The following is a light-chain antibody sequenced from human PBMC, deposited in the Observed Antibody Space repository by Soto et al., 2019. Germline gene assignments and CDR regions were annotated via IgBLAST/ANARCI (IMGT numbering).Light chain of an antibody. V-gene: IGKV3-20*01. CDR2: GAS. J-gene: IGKJ1*01. CDR3: QQYLITPWT. Sequence: EIVLTQSPGTLSLSPGEGATLSCRASQSVSGAYLAWYQSKPGQAPRLLIHGASNRATGIPDRFSGSGSGTDFTLTIGRLEPEDFAVYYCQQYLITPWTFGQGTKVDIK. CDR1: QSVSGAY.